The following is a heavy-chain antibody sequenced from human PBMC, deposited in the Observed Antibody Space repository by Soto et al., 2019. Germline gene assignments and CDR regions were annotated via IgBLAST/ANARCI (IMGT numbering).Heavy chain of an antibody. V-gene: IGHV1-8*01. CDR3: ATSGGGWYLY. CDR2: LNPNSGDT. CDR1: GYTFSSYD. Sequence: GASVKVSCKASGYTFSSYDINWVRHATGQGLEWMGWLNPNSGDTCYAQKFQGRVTLTRNTSINTAYIELSSLTSDDTAVYYCATSGGGWYLYWGQGTLVTVSS. J-gene: IGHJ4*02. D-gene: IGHD6-19*01.